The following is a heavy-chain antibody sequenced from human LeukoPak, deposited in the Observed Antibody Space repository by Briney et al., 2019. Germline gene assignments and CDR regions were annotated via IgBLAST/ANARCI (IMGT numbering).Heavy chain of an antibody. CDR3: ARAGRAVAGMVYYYYYMDV. Sequence: SQTLSLTCTVSGGSISSGSYYWSWIRQPAGKGLEWIGRIYTSGSTNYNPSLKSRVTISVDTSKNQFSLKLSSVTAADTAVYYCARAGRAVAGMVYYYYYMDVWGKGTTVTVSS. V-gene: IGHV4-61*02. D-gene: IGHD6-19*01. J-gene: IGHJ6*03. CDR2: IYTSGST. CDR1: GGSISSGSYY.